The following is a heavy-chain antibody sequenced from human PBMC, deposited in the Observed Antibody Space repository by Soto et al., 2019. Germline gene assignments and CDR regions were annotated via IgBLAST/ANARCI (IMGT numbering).Heavy chain of an antibody. V-gene: IGHV1-2*02. CDR2: INPNTGAT. Sequence: RASVKVSCKASGYTFTGHYMHWVRQAPGQGLEWMGWINPNTGATNYAQKFQGRVTMTRDTSISTANMEVSGLRSDDTAVYYCARVSEGGGTFPLDYWGQGTLVTVSS. J-gene: IGHJ4*02. CDR3: ARVSEGGGTFPLDY. CDR1: GYTFTGHY. D-gene: IGHD2-15*01.